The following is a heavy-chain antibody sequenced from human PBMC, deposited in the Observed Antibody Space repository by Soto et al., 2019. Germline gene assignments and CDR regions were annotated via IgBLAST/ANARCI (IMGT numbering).Heavy chain of an antibody. D-gene: IGHD2-21*01. Sequence: GGSLRLSCAASGFTVSSNYMSWVRQAPGKGLEWVPVIYSGGSTYYADSVKGRFTISRDNSKNTLYLQMNSLRAEDTAVYYCAREPVVVIPTDAFDIWGQGTMVTVSS. CDR3: AREPVVVIPTDAFDI. V-gene: IGHV3-66*01. CDR1: GFTVSSNY. CDR2: IYSGGST. J-gene: IGHJ3*02.